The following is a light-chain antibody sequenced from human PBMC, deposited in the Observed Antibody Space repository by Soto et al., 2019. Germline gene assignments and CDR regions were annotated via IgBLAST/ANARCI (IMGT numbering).Light chain of an antibody. J-gene: IGKJ4*01. Sequence: AIRMTQSPSSLSASTGDRVTITCRASQDISSFLAWYQQNPGKAPKLLIYAASALQSGVPSRFSGSGYGTDFTLTIRGLQSEDFATYYCQQYFSYSLTFGVGTKVEIK. CDR2: AAS. V-gene: IGKV1-8*01. CDR3: QQYFSYSLT. CDR1: QDISSF.